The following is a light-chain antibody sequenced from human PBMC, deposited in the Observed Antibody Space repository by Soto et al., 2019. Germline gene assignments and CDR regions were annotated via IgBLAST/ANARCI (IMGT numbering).Light chain of an antibody. CDR2: GAS. CDR3: QQYNKWSIT. Sequence: EIVMTQSPATLSVSPGERATLYCRASQSVSSNLGWYQQKPGQAPRLLIYGASTRATGIPARFSGSGSGTEFTLTISSLQSEDFAVYYCQQYNKWSITFGQGTRLEIK. J-gene: IGKJ5*01. V-gene: IGKV3-15*01. CDR1: QSVSSN.